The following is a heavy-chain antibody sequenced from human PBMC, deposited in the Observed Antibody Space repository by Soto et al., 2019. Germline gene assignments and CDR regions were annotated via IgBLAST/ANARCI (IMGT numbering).Heavy chain of an antibody. Sequence: EVQLLDSGGGLVQPGGSLRLSCAASGFTFSSYAMNWVRQAPGKGLEWVSGISHSGGSTYYADSVKGRFTISRDNSKNTLYRQMNSLRAEDTALYYCAKGFWAVAGTRYFDFWGQVTLVTVSS. CDR2: ISHSGGST. V-gene: IGHV3-23*01. CDR3: AKGFWAVAGTRYFDF. CDR1: GFTFSSYA. J-gene: IGHJ4*02. D-gene: IGHD6-19*01.